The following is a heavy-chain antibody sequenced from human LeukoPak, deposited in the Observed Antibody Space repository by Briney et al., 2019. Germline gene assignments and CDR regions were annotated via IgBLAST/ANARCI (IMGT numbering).Heavy chain of an antibody. D-gene: IGHD3-10*01. J-gene: IGHJ4*02. CDR1: GFSFSNYA. CDR3: AKGGYYGSESRYFDS. V-gene: IGHV3-23*01. CDR2: ISGNGGST. Sequence: GGSLRLSCAASGFSFSNYAMSWVRQAPGKGLAWVSTISGNGGSTYYTDSVMGRFTISRDNSKSTLYLQVNSLRAEDAALYYCAKGGYYGSESRYFDSWGQGTLVTASS.